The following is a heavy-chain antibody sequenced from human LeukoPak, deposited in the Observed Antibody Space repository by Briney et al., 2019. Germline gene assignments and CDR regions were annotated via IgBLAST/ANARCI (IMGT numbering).Heavy chain of an antibody. CDR1: GFTFSSYW. Sequence: PGGSLRLSCAASGFTFSSYWMSWVRQAPGKGLEWVANIKQDGSEKYYVDSVKGRFTISRDNAKNSLYLQMNSLRAEDTAVYYCARDRYYYDSSGYQEAFDIWGQGTMVTVSS. V-gene: IGHV3-7*01. CDR2: IKQDGSEK. J-gene: IGHJ3*02. D-gene: IGHD3-22*01. CDR3: ARDRYYYDSSGYQEAFDI.